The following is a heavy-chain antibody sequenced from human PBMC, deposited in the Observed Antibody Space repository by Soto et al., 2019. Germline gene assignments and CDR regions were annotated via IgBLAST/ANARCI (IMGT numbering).Heavy chain of an antibody. CDR1: GFTFSSFG. Sequence: EVQLLESGGGLVQPGGSLRLSCAASGFTFSSFGVYWVRQAPGKGLEWVSGIGGSSGNAYYADSVKGRFTVSRDISHSTMYLQMSALRADAPAVYYCARSGPHYFDFWGQGTLVTVSS. J-gene: IGHJ4*02. CDR2: IGGSSGNA. CDR3: ARSGPHYFDF. D-gene: IGHD1-26*01. V-gene: IGHV3-23*01.